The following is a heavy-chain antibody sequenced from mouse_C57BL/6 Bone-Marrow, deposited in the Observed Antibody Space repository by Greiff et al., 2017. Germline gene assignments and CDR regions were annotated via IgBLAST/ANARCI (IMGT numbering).Heavy chain of an antibody. D-gene: IGHD1-1*01. V-gene: IGHV1-81*01. CDR2: IYPRSGNT. CDR1: GYTFTSYG. J-gene: IGHJ1*03. CDR3: ARSLITTVVAGG. Sequence: VKLMESGAELARPGASVKLSCKASGYTFTSYGISWVKQRTGQGLEWIGEIYPRSGNTYYNEKFKGKATLTADKSSSTAYMELRSLTSEDSAVYFCARSLITTVVAGGGGTGTTVTVSS.